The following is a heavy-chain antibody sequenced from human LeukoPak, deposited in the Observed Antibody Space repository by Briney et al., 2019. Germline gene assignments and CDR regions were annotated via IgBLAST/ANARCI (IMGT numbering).Heavy chain of an antibody. CDR2: IYNDGSVT. J-gene: IGHJ3*02. D-gene: IGHD3-22*01. V-gene: IGHV3-74*01. CDR1: GFTFSHFW. CDR3: ARDGFFDSSGHYDWYDAVDI. Sequence: GGSLRLSCAASGFTFSHFWMHWVRQVPGKGLVWRSRIYNDGSVTSYAESVKGRFTISRDNAKNTLFLQMHSLRVEDTAVYYCARDGFFDSSGHYDWYDAVDIWGPGTKVIVSS.